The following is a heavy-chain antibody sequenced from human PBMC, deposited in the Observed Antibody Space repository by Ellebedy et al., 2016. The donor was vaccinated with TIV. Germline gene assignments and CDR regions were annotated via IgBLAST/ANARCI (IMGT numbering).Heavy chain of an antibody. Sequence: SETLSLTXNVSGGSISGTYTSYYWGWIRQPPGKGLEWIGSIYDSGRTHYNPSLKSRVTISVDTSKNQFSLKLSSVTAADTAVYYCARHGQFDHWGQGTLVIVSS. CDR3: ARHGQFDH. V-gene: IGHV4-39*01. J-gene: IGHJ4*02. CDR2: IYDSGRT. CDR1: GGSISGTYTSYY.